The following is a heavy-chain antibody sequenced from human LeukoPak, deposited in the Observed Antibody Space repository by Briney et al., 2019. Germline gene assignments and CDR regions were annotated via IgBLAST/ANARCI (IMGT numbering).Heavy chain of an antibody. Sequence: PSETLSLTCTVSGGSISSYYWSWIRQPPGKGLEWIGYIYYSGSTNYNPSLKSRVTISVDTSKNQFSLKLSSVTAADTAVYYCAREAVGDFDYWGQGTLVTVSS. J-gene: IGHJ4*02. CDR3: AREAVGDFDY. CDR2: IYYSGST. CDR1: GGSISSYY. V-gene: IGHV4-59*01.